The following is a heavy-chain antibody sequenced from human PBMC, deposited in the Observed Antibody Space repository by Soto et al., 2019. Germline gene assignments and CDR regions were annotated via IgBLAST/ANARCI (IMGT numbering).Heavy chain of an antibody. Sequence: QVQLVQSGAEVKKPGASVKVSCKASGYTFTNYDINWVRQATGQGLEWMGWMNPDSGDTRYAQEFQGRVTVTRDTSIRAAYMELRSLRSEDTAVYDCARGRRDYYDSGDWVPLAYWGQGTLVIVSS. J-gene: IGHJ4*02. CDR1: GYTFTNYD. CDR2: MNPDSGDT. D-gene: IGHD3-22*01. V-gene: IGHV1-8*01. CDR3: ARGRRDYYDSGDWVPLAY.